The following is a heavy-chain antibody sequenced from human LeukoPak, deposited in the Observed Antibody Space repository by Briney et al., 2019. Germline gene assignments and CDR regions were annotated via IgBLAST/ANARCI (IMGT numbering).Heavy chain of an antibody. V-gene: IGHV1-69*05. CDR2: IIPIFGTA. Sequence: GSSVKVSCKASGGTFSSYAISWVRQAPGQGLEWMGGIIPIFGTANYAQKFQGRVTMTRDMSTSTVYMELSSLRSEDTAVYYCARDLITMVRSDDLPGFDYWGQGTLVTVSS. D-gene: IGHD3-10*01. CDR1: GGTFSSYA. J-gene: IGHJ4*02. CDR3: ARDLITMVRSDDLPGFDY.